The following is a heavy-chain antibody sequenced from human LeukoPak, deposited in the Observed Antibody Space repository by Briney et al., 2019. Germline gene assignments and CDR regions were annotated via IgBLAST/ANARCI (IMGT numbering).Heavy chain of an antibody. CDR1: GYSFTVYH. CDR3: ARDGTSVMVDFDY. CDR2: INPNSGGT. D-gene: IGHD5-18*01. J-gene: IGHJ4*02. Sequence: GASVKVSFKASGYSFTVYHMYWVRQAPGQGLEWMGWINPNSGGTNYAQKFQGRVTMTRDTSISTAYMELSRLRSDDTAVYYCARDGTSVMVDFDYWGQGTLVTVSS. V-gene: IGHV1-2*02.